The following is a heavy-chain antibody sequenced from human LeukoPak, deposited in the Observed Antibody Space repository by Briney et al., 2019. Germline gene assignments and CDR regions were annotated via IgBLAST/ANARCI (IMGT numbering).Heavy chain of an antibody. J-gene: IGHJ2*01. D-gene: IGHD2-15*01. Sequence: GGSLRLSCAASGFTFSSYSMNWVRQAPGKGLEWVSSISNSGSSIYYADSVKGRFTISRDNARNSLYLQMNSLRAEDTAVYYCARDGLAAATLHWCFDLWGRGTLVTVSS. CDR3: ARDGLAAATLHWCFDL. V-gene: IGHV3-21*01. CDR2: ISNSGSSI. CDR1: GFTFSSYS.